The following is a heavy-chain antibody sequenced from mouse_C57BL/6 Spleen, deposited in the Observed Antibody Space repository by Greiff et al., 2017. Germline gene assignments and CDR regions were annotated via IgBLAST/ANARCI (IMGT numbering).Heavy chain of an antibody. V-gene: IGHV1-18*01. D-gene: IGHD1-1*01. J-gene: IGHJ4*01. CDR2: INPNNGGT. CDR3: ARRYGSSLYAMDY. CDR1: GYTFTDYN. Sequence: VQLKESGPELVKPGASVKIPCKASGYTFTDYNMDWVKQSHGKSLEWIGVINPNNGGTIYNQKFKGKATLTVDKSSSTAYMELRSLTSEDTAVYYCARRYGSSLYAMDYGGQGTSVTVSS.